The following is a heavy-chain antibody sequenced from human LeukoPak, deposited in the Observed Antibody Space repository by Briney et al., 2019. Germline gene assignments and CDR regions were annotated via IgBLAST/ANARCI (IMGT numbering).Heavy chain of an antibody. CDR3: ARDLPDMVMTGYCYYYYYGMDV. J-gene: IGHJ6*04. CDR2: INPSGGST. CDR1: GYTFTSYY. Sequence: ASVKVSCKASGYTFTSYYMHWVRQAPGQGLEWMGIINPSGGSTSYAQKFQGRVTMTRDTSTSTVYMELSSLRSEDTAVYYCARDLPDMVMTGYCYYYYYGMDVWGKGTTVTVSS. D-gene: IGHD3-9*01. V-gene: IGHV1-46*01.